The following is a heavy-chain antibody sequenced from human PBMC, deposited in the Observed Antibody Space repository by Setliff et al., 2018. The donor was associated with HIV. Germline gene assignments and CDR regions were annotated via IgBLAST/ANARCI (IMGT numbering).Heavy chain of an antibody. CDR2: ISSSSSYI. CDR1: GFTFSSYS. V-gene: IGHV3-21*04. CDR3: VKGKRSDSTSGWGYYLDA. Sequence: GGSLRLSCAASGFTFSSYSMNWVRQAPGKGLEWVSSISSSSSYIYYADSVKGRFTISRDNAKNSLYLEMNSLRPEDSAFYYCVKGKRSDSTSGWGYYLDAWGKGTTVTVSS. D-gene: IGHD6-19*01. J-gene: IGHJ6*03.